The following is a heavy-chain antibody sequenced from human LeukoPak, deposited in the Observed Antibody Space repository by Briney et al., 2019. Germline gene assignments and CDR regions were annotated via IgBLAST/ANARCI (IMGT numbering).Heavy chain of an antibody. CDR3: ARDTYYYDSSGYYYVHYFDY. D-gene: IGHD3-22*01. Sequence: PSETLSLTCTVSGGSISSGDYYWSWIRQPPGKGLEWIGYIYYSGSTYYNPSLKSRVTMSVDTSKNQFSLKLSSVTAADTAVYYCARDTYYYDSSGYYYVHYFDYWGQGTLVTVSS. J-gene: IGHJ4*02. V-gene: IGHV4-30-4*01. CDR2: IYYSGST. CDR1: GGSISSGDYY.